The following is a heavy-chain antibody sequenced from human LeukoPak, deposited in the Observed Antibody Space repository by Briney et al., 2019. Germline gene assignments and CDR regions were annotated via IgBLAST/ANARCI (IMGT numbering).Heavy chain of an antibody. CDR2: IYYSGST. D-gene: IGHD2-2*02. J-gene: IGHJ4*02. V-gene: IGHV4-59*12. Sequence: SETLSLTCTVSGGSISSYYWSWIRQPPGKGLEWIGYIYYSGSTNYNPSLKSRVTISVDTSKNQFSLKLSSVTAADTAVYYCARVPHAGYCSSTSCYRSNMADYWGQGTLVTVSS. CDR1: GGSISSYY. CDR3: ARVPHAGYCSSTSCYRSNMADY.